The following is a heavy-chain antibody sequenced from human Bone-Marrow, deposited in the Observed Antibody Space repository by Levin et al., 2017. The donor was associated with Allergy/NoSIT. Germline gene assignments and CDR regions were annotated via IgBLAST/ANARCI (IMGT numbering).Heavy chain of an antibody. J-gene: IGHJ4*02. CDR3: ARDRGNDEGQGYYFDY. V-gene: IGHV4-4*02. Sequence: SETLSLTCAVSGDSISSNNWWSWVRQPPGKGLEWIGEIDHSGSTNYNPSLKSRVTISVDKSQNQFSLKLSSVTAADTAVYYCARDRGNDEGQGYYFDYWGQGTLVTVSS. CDR1: GDSISSNNW. D-gene: IGHD3-10*01. CDR2: IDHSGST.